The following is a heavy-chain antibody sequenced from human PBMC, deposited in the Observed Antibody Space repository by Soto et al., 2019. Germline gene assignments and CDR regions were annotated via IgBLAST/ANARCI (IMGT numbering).Heavy chain of an antibody. J-gene: IGHJ5*02. CDR3: AREPVARSGFAP. V-gene: IGHV1-18*01. CDR2: INSYNGNT. Sequence: QVQLVQSGAEVKKPGASVKVSCKASGYTFTSYGISWVRQAPGQGLEWMGWINSYNGNTNYAQKLQGRVSMTTETATSTAYMELRSLRSDSTAVYYCAREPVARSGFAPWGQGTLVTVSS. CDR1: GYTFTSYG. D-gene: IGHD6-19*01.